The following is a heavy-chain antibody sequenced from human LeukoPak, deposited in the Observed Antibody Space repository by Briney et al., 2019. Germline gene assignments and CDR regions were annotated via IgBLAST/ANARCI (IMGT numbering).Heavy chain of an antibody. CDR1: GFTFSSYW. CDR2: IKQDGSEK. D-gene: IGHD3-10*01. CDR3: ARVLTYYYGSGSYPLHFDY. J-gene: IGHJ4*02. Sequence: GGSLRLSCAASGFTFSSYWMSWVRQAPGKGLEWVANIKQDGSEKYYVDSVKGRFTISRDNAKNSLYLQMNSLRAEDTAVYYCARVLTYYYGSGSYPLHFDYWGQGTLVTVSS. V-gene: IGHV3-7*01.